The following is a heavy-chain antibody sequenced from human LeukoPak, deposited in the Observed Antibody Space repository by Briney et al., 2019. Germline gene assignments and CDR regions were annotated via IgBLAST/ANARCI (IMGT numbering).Heavy chain of an antibody. CDR2: ISWNSGSI. Sequence: GGSLRLSCAASGFTFDDYAMHWVRQAPGKGLEWVLGISWNSGSIGYADSVKGRFTISRDNAKNSLYLQMNSLRAEDTAVYYCAGGSGFPGGYWGQGTLVTVSS. D-gene: IGHD6-19*01. V-gene: IGHV3-9*01. CDR3: AGGSGFPGGY. CDR1: GFTFDDYA. J-gene: IGHJ4*02.